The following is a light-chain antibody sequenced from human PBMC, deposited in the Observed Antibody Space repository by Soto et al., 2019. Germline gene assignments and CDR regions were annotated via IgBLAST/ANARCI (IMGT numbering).Light chain of an antibody. CDR1: SGSVSTTYY. CDR2: NTN. J-gene: IGLJ2*01. Sequence: QAVVTQEPSFSVSPGGTVTLSCALRSGSVSTTYYPSWYQQTPGQAPRTLIYNTNTRSSGVPDRFSGSILENKAALTITGAQADDESDYYCVLHMGSGIVIFGGGTQLTVL. V-gene: IGLV8-61*01. CDR3: VLHMGSGIVI.